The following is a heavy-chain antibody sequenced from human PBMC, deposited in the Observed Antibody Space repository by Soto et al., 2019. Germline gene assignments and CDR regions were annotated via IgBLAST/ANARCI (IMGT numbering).Heavy chain of an antibody. V-gene: IGHV4-59*08. CDR2: VYYTGDT. Sequence: QLQLQQSGPRLVKPSETLSLTCTVSSGPDRSHNWGWIRQPPGRGLEWIGYVYYTGDTAYNPSLRGRGTISADTSTNDISLTLNSVTAADTAVYYCVRQGIDYLHGLVDVWGQGTTVSVSS. CDR3: VRQGIDYLHGLVDV. CDR1: SGPDRSHN. J-gene: IGHJ6*02. D-gene: IGHD4-17*01.